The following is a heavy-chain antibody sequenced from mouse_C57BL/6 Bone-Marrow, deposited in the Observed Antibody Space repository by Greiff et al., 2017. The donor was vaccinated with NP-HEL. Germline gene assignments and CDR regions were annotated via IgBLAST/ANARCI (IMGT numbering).Heavy chain of an antibody. CDR3: ARSYRGLYYYAMDY. CDR1: GFTFSDYG. V-gene: IGHV5-17*01. D-gene: IGHD2-12*01. J-gene: IGHJ4*01. Sequence: EVKLMESGGGLVKPGGSLKLSCAASGFTFSDYGMHWVRQAPEKGLEWVAYISSGSSTIYYADTVKGRFTISRDNAKSTLFLQMTSLRSEDTAMYYCARSYRGLYYYAMDYWGQGTSVTVSS. CDR2: ISSGSSTI.